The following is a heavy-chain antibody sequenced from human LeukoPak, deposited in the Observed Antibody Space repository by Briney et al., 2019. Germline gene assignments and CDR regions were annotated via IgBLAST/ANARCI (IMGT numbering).Heavy chain of an antibody. D-gene: IGHD6-25*01. CDR1: GFIFSTYA. J-gene: IGHJ4*02. CDR3: ARAPPASYFDY. Sequence: GGSLRLSCAASGFIFSTYAMHWVRQAPGKGLDWVAVISYDGSNKYYADSVKGRFTISRDNSKNTLYLQMNGLRAEDTAVYYCARAPPASYFDYWGQGTLVTVSS. CDR2: ISYDGSNK. V-gene: IGHV3-30-3*01.